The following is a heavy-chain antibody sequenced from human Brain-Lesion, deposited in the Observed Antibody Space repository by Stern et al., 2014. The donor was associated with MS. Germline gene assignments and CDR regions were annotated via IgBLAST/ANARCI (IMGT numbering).Heavy chain of an antibody. CDR2: IFNSGST. CDR1: GGSISSGGYY. V-gene: IGHV4-61*02. CDR3: ARGRVVPGFQYYATDV. Sequence: QVQLVQSGPGLVKPSQTLSLSCTVSGGSISSGGYYWSWIRQPAGKGLEWIGRIFNSGSTSYNPSPKTRAPILIDTSQNTFPLRLTPMAAADTAVYYCARGRVVPGFQYYATDVWGQGTTVIVSS. D-gene: IGHD2-2*01. J-gene: IGHJ6*02.